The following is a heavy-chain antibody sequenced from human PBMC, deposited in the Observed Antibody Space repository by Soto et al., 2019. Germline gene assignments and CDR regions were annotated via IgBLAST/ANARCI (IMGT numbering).Heavy chain of an antibody. D-gene: IGHD2-15*01. J-gene: IGHJ4*02. V-gene: IGHV3-30*18. Sequence: QVQLVESGGGVVQPGRSLRLSCAASGFIFSSYGMHWVRQAPGKGLEWVAVISYEGSHTYYADSVKGRFTITRDNSKNTLYLQMNSLRPEDTAVYYCAKEVHCGGGSCSWPEGFDYWGQGTLLTVSS. CDR1: GFIFSSYG. CDR3: AKEVHCGGGSCSWPEGFDY. CDR2: ISYEGSHT.